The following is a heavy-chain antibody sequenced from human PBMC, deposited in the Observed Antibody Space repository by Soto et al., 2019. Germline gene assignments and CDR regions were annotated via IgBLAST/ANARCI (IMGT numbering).Heavy chain of an antibody. CDR3: ARGYQQRRIGSGGSCYGY. CDR1: GYTFTGYY. D-gene: IGHD2-15*01. Sequence: QVQLVQSGAEVKKPGASVKVSCKASGYTFTGYYMHWLRQAPGQGLEWMGWINPNSGGTNYAQKFQGRVTMTRDTSISTAYMELSRLRSDDTAVYYCARGYQQRRIGSGGSCYGYWGQGTLVTVSS. J-gene: IGHJ4*02. CDR2: INPNSGGT. V-gene: IGHV1-2*02.